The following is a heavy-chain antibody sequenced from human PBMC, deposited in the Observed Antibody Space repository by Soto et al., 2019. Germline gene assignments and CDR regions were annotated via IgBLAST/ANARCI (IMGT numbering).Heavy chain of an antibody. CDR2: IAPGNGNT. Sequence: GASVKVSCKASGYTFTSYAIHWVRQAPGQSLELLGWIAPGNGNTKYSQKFQGRVTITRDTSATTAYMELSSLRSEDTAVYYCAKGSRMWTPDYWGQGPLVTVSS. J-gene: IGHJ4*02. V-gene: IGHV1-3*01. CDR1: GYTFTSYA. CDR3: AKGSRMWTPDY. D-gene: IGHD2-21*01.